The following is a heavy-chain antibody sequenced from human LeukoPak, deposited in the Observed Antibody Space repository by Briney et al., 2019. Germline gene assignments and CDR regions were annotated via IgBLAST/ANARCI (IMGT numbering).Heavy chain of an antibody. CDR2: IDWDDDK. V-gene: IGHV2-70*01. J-gene: IGHJ4*02. D-gene: IGHD2-2*02. Sequence: SGPTLVNPTQTLTLTCTFSGFSLSTSGMCVSWIRQPPGKALEWLALIDWDDDKYYSTSLKTRLTISKDTSKNQVVLTMTNMDPVDTATYYCARIISGTSCYTGAFDYWGQGTLVTVSS. CDR1: GFSLSTSGMC. CDR3: ARIISGTSCYTGAFDY.